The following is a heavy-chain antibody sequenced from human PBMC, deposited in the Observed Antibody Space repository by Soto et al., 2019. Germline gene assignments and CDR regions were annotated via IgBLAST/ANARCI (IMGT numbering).Heavy chain of an antibody. CDR3: ARVPPGGYSGYDSAFDI. V-gene: IGHV3-20*04. CDR1: GVTFDDYV. Sequence: GGSLRLSCAASGVTFDDYVMSWVRQAPGKGLEWVSGINWNGGSTGYADSVKGRFTISRDNAKNSLYLQMDSLRAEDTALYYCARVPPGGYSGYDSAFDIWGQGTMVTVSS. CDR2: INWNGGST. J-gene: IGHJ3*02. D-gene: IGHD5-12*01.